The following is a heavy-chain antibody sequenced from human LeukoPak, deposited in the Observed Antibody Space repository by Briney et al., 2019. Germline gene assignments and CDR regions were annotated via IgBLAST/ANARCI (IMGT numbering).Heavy chain of an antibody. CDR2: IYYSGST. CDR3: ARVGYDSSGYYLKFDY. D-gene: IGHD3-22*01. Sequence: PSGTLSLTCTVSGGSISSYYWSWIRQPPGKGLEWVGYIYYSGSTNYNPSLKSRVTISVDTSKNQFSLKLSSVTAADTAVYYCARVGYDSSGYYLKFDYWGQGTLVTVSS. V-gene: IGHV4-59*01. J-gene: IGHJ4*02. CDR1: GGSISSYY.